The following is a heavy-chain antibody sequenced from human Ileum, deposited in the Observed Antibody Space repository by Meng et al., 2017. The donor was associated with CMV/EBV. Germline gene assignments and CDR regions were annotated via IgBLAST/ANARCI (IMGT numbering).Heavy chain of an antibody. J-gene: IGHJ4*02. CDR1: GCTFFDYY. Sequence: KDSGCTFFDYYMHWLRQAPGQGLEWMGWIRLDNGATNYAQRFQGRVTLTRDTSITTAYMGLSWLTSDDTAVYFCARDIAIAAGTYFDYWGQGSLVTVSS. V-gene: IGHV1-2*02. CDR3: ARDIAIAAGTYFDY. CDR2: IRLDNGAT. D-gene: IGHD6-13*01.